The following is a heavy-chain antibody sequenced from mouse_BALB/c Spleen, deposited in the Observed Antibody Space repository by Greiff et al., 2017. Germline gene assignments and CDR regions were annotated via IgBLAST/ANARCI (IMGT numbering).Heavy chain of an antibody. CDR3: AREVVTGNAY. CDR2: ISDGGSYT. CDR1: GFTFSDYY. J-gene: IGHJ3*01. Sequence: EVQGVESGGGLVKPGGSLKLSCAASGFTFSDYYMYWVRQTPEKRLEWVATISDGGSYTYYPDSVKGRFTISRDNAKNNLYLQMSSLKSEDTAMYYCAREVVTGNAYWGQGTLVTVSA. V-gene: IGHV5-4*02. D-gene: IGHD2-2*01.